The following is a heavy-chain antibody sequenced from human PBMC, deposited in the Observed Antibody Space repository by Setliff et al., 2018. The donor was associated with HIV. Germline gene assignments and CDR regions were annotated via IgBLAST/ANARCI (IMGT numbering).Heavy chain of an antibody. Sequence: GGSLRLSCAAFEFTFSNYWMGWVRQAPGMGLEWVANIKTDGRETYYVESLKGRFTISRDNAKNSLFLEMNSLRVDDTAVYYCARFPVFKWFGERQGWFDLWGQGTLVPVSS. CDR2: IKTDGRET. CDR3: ARFPVFKWFGERQGWFDL. V-gene: IGHV3-7*03. D-gene: IGHD3-10*01. CDR1: EFTFSNYW. J-gene: IGHJ5*02.